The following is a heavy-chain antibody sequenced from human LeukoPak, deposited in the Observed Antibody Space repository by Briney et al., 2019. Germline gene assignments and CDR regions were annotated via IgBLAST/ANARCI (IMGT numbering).Heavy chain of an antibody. Sequence: GGSLRLSCAASGFTFDDYAMHWVRQAPGEGLEWVSLISGDAGSTYYADSVKGRFTISRDNSKNSLCLQMNSLRTEDTALYYCAHYNNYYGSGSYYKAWGQGTLVTVSS. CDR1: GFTFDDYA. CDR3: AHYNNYYGSGSYYKA. V-gene: IGHV3-43*02. J-gene: IGHJ4*02. CDR2: ISGDAGST. D-gene: IGHD3-10*01.